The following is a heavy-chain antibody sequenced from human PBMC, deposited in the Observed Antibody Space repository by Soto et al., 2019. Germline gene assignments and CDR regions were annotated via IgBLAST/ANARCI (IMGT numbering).Heavy chain of an antibody. J-gene: IGHJ4*02. CDR1: GFSVVSNF. CDR3: VRDKYCDGGGCYDQFDH. Sequence: PGGSLRLSCAASGFSVVSNFMTWVRQAPGKGLEWVSVMKDGGSTNYADSVKGRFTVSRDNSKNTLYLQMNSLRVEDTAVYYCVRDKYCDGGGCYDQFDHWGPGTLVTVSS. V-gene: IGHV3-53*01. CDR2: MKDGGST. D-gene: IGHD2-8*02.